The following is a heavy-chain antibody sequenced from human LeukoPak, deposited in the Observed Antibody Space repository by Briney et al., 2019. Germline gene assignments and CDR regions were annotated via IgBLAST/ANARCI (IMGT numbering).Heavy chain of an antibody. D-gene: IGHD4-17*01. CDR2: IYYSGST. V-gene: IGHV4-39*01. J-gene: IGHJ4*02. CDR1: GASVSGSAYY. Sequence: SETLSLTCTVSGASVSGSAYYWGWIRQPPGKGLEWIGSIYYSGSTYYNPSLKSRVTISVDTSKNQFSLKLSSVTAADTAVYYGARQYGLSYGDYVDYWGQGTLVTVSS. CDR3: ARQYGLSYGDYVDY.